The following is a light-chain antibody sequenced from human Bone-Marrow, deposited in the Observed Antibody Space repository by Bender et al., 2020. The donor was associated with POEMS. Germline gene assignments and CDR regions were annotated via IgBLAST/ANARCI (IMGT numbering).Light chain of an antibody. CDR3: CSYGDSSSFYV. CDR2: EGS. CDR1: SSDVGNYKL. J-gene: IGLJ1*01. V-gene: IGLV2-23*01. Sequence: HSALTQPASVSGSPGQSITISCTRTSSDVGNYKLVSWYQQHPDKAPKLIIYEGSKRPSGVSNRFSGSKSGNTASLTISGLQAEDEAEYYCCSYGDSSSFYVFGTGTKVTVL.